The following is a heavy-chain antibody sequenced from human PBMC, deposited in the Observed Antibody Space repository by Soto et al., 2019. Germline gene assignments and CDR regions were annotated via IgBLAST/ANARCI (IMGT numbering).Heavy chain of an antibody. J-gene: IGHJ4*02. CDR2: IYYSGST. CDR3: ARLGGSSRYYDSSGYYYSPFDY. V-gene: IGHV4-39*01. D-gene: IGHD3-22*01. Sequence: QLQLQESGPGLVKPSETLSLTCTVSGGSISSSSYYWGWIRQPPGKGLEWIGSIYYSGSTYYNPSLKSRVTISVDTSKNQFSLKLSSVTAADTAVYYCARLGGSSRYYDSSGYYYSPFDYWGQGTLVTVSS. CDR1: GGSISSSSYY.